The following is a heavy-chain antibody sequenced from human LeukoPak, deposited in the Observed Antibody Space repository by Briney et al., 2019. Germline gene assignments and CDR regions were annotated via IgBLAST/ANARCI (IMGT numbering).Heavy chain of an antibody. Sequence: AASVKVSCKASGYTFTSYGINWVRQAPGQGLEWMGWISPYNGNTKYAEKVQGRVTIITDTSTSTAYMELRSLNSDDTAVYYCARDQRGYGDSTGASKWIGPWGQGTLVTVSS. CDR2: ISPYNGNT. D-gene: IGHD4-17*01. CDR1: GYTFTSYG. V-gene: IGHV1-18*01. CDR3: ARDQRGYGDSTGASKWIGP. J-gene: IGHJ5*02.